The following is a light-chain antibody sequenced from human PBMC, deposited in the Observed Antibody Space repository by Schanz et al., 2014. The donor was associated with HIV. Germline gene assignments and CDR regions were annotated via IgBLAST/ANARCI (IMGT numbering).Light chain of an antibody. Sequence: QSALTQPASVSGSPGQSISISCTGTSSDLGRLNCVSWYQQHPGKAPKLVISDFANRPSGVPDRFSGSKAGNTASLTISRLQAADEADYYCCSYTTTSTYVFGAGTKLTVL. J-gene: IGLJ1*01. V-gene: IGLV2-14*03. CDR2: DFA. CDR3: CSYTTTSTYV. CDR1: SSDLGRLNC.